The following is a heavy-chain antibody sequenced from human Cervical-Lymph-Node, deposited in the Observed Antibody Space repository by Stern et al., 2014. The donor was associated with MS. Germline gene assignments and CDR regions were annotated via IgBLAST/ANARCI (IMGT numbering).Heavy chain of an antibody. V-gene: IGHV1-69*01. CDR1: GGTFSTYP. Sequence: VQLVQSGGEVKKPGSSVKVSCKASGGTFSTYPINWVRQAPGQRLEWIGGIVPIFDRANYARKFQGRVTIIADESASTAYMELSGLRSEDTAVYYCARERGNSYGFDYWGQGTPVTVSS. J-gene: IGHJ4*02. CDR3: ARERGNSYGFDY. CDR2: IVPIFDRA. D-gene: IGHD5-18*01.